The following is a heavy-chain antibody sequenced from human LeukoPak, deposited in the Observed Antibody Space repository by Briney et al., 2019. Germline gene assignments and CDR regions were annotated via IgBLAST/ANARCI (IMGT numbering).Heavy chain of an antibody. D-gene: IGHD6-19*01. CDR2: IYTSGST. V-gene: IGHV4-4*07. J-gene: IGHJ3*02. CDR1: GGSISSYY. CDR3: ASSEGPYSSGRYNDAFDI. Sequence: SETLSLTCTVSGGSISSYYWSWIRQPAGKGLEWIGRIYTSGSTNYNPSLKSRVTMSVATSKNQFSLKLSSVAAADTAVYYCASSEGPYSSGRYNDAFDIWGQGTMVTVSS.